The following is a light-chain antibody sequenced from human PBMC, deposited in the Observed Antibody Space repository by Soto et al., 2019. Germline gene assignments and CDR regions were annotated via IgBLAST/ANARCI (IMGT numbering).Light chain of an antibody. Sequence: DIQMTQSPSSLSASVGDRVTITCRASQSVSNYLNWYRQLPGKAPTLLIYSTSTLQSGVQSRFSGSGSGTDFTLNISGLQTEDFATYFCEKSYSSTQTVGHWIKVDIK. CDR2: STS. J-gene: IGKJ1*01. CDR3: EKSYSSTQT. CDR1: QSVSNY. V-gene: IGKV1-39*01.